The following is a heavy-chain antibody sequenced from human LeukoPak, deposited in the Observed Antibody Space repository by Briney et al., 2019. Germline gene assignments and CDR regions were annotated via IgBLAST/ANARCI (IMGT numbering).Heavy chain of an antibody. D-gene: IGHD3-3*01. CDR2: INPNSGGT. CDR3: AKSIDWEWRTPLDY. Sequence: SVNVSCKASGYTFTGYYMHWVRQAPGQGREWMGWINPNSGGTNYAQKFQGRVTMTRDTSISTAYIELSRLRSDDKAVYYCAKSIDWEWRTPLDYWGQGTLVTVSS. CDR1: GYTFTGYY. V-gene: IGHV1-2*02. J-gene: IGHJ4*02.